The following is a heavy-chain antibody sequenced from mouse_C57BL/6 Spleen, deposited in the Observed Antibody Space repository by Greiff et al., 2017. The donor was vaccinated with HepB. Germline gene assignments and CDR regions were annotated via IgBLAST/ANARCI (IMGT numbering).Heavy chain of an antibody. V-gene: IGHV1-69*01. CDR1: GYTFTSYW. Sequence: QVQLQQPGAELVMPGASVKLSCKASGYTFTSYWMHWVKQRPGQGLEWIGEIDPSDSYTNYNQKFKGKSTLTVDKSSSTAYMQLSSLTSEDSAVYYCAIAPNYYGSSSYAMDYWGQGTSVTVSS. CDR2: IDPSDSYT. D-gene: IGHD1-1*01. CDR3: AIAPNYYGSSSYAMDY. J-gene: IGHJ4*01.